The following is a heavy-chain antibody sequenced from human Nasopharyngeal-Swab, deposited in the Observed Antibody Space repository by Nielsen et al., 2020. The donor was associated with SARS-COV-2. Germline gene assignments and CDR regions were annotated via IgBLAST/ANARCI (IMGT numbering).Heavy chain of an antibody. V-gene: IGHV3-21*01. Sequence: GESLKISCAASGFTFSNYNMNWVRHAPGKGLEWVSSISSSTTYICYADSVKGRFTISRDNAKNSLYLQMNSLRAEDTAVYYCARDGLDYDFWSAYFMDVWGQGTTVTVSS. CDR2: ISSSTTYI. CDR1: GFTFSNYN. CDR3: ARDGLDYDFWSAYFMDV. D-gene: IGHD3-3*01. J-gene: IGHJ6*02.